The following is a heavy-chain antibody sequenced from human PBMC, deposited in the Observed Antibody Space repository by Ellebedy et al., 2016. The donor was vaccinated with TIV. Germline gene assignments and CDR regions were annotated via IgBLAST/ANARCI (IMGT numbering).Heavy chain of an antibody. CDR2: SYYSGST. Sequence: SETLSLTCTVSGGSISRYYWSWIRQPPGKGLEWLGYSYYSGSTYYNPSLKSRVTISVDASKNQFSLKLTSVTAADTALYYCARFPWGGTRYYFDYWGQGTLVTVSS. V-gene: IGHV4-59*08. J-gene: IGHJ4*02. CDR1: GGSISRYY. D-gene: IGHD1-14*01. CDR3: ARFPWGGTRYYFDY.